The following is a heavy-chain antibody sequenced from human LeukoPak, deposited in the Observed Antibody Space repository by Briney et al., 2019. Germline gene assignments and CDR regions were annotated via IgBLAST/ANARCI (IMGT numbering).Heavy chain of an antibody. CDR3: ARDGCSGYRSSALDY. V-gene: IGHV1-46*01. J-gene: IGHJ4*02. D-gene: IGHD3-22*01. Sequence: ASVKVSCKASGYTFTSYYMHWVRQAPGQGLEWMGIINPSGGSTSYAQKFQGRVTMTGDTSTSTVYMELSSLRSEDTAVYYCARDGCSGYRSSALDYWGQGTLVTVSS. CDR1: GYTFTSYY. CDR2: INPSGGST.